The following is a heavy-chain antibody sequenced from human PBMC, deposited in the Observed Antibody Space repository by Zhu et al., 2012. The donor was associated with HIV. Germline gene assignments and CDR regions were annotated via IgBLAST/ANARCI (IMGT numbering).Heavy chain of an antibody. CDR1: GFTFDDYA. V-gene: IGHV3-43D*03. Sequence: EVQLVESGGVVVQPGGSLRLSCAASGFTFDDYAMHWVRQAPGKGLEWVSLISWDGGSTYYADSVKGRFTISRDNSKNSLYLQMNSLRAEDTALYYCAKGGYCSGGSCYQLPFIDYWAREPWSPSP. CDR2: ISWDGGST. CDR3: AKGGYCSGGSCYQLPFIDY. J-gene: IGHJ4*02. D-gene: IGHD2-15*01.